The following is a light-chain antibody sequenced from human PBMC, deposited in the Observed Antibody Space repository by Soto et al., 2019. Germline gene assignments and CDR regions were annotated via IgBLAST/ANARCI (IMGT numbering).Light chain of an antibody. J-gene: IGKJ2*01. CDR1: QSVSSN. Sequence: EIVMTQSPATLSVSPEERATLSCRASQSVSSNLAWYQQKPGQAPRLLIYGASTRATGIPARLSGSGSGTEFTLTISSLQSEDFAVYYCQQYNNWPSYTFGQGTKLEIK. CDR3: QQYNNWPSYT. V-gene: IGKV3-15*01. CDR2: GAS.